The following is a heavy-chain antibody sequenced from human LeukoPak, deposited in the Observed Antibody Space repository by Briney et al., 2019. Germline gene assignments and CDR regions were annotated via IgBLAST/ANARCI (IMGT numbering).Heavy chain of an antibody. J-gene: IGHJ4*02. Sequence: GGSLRLSCAASGFTFSSYGMHWVRQAPGKGLEWVAFIRYGGSNKYYADSVKGRFTISRDNSKNTLYLQMNSLRAEDTAVYYCAKDRDTMVRGVIITLNYYFDYWGQGTLVTVSS. CDR1: GFTFSSYG. V-gene: IGHV3-30*02. D-gene: IGHD3-10*01. CDR2: IRYGGSNK. CDR3: AKDRDTMVRGVIITLNYYFDY.